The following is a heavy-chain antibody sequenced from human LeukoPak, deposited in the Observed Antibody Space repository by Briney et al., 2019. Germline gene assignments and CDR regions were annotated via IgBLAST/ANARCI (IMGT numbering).Heavy chain of an antibody. CDR1: GFTFSSYG. V-gene: IGHV3-7*03. D-gene: IGHD4-17*01. CDR2: IKQDGSGK. CDR3: AKDGDDGDYHYFDY. J-gene: IGHJ4*02. Sequence: PGGSLRLSCAASGFTFSSYGMHWVRQAPGKGLEWVANIKQDGSGKYYVDSVKGRFTISRDNAKNSLYLQMNSLRAEDTALYYCAKDGDDGDYHYFDYWGQGTLVTVSS.